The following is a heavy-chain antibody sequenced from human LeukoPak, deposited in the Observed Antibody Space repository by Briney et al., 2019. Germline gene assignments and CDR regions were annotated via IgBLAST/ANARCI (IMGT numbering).Heavy chain of an antibody. D-gene: IGHD5-18*01. CDR1: GGSISSSNW. J-gene: IGHJ3*02. CDR2: IYHSGST. CDR3: AGRYNYGATYAFDI. V-gene: IGHV4-4*02. Sequence: SETLSLTCAVSGGSISSSNWWSWVRQPPGKGLEWIGEIYHSGSTNYNPSLKSRVTISVDKSKNQFSLKLSSVTAADTAVYYCAGRYNYGATYAFDIWGQGTMVTVSS.